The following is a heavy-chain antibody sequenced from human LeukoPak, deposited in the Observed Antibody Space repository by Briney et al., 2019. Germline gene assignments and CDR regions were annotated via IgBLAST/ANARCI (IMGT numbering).Heavy chain of an antibody. CDR1: GAALSSGGYS. Sequence: SETLSLTCAVSGAALSSGGYSWTWIRQSPGKGLEWIGFSYHSGSTYYSPSLKSRVTISVDLSKNQFSLKLSSVTAADTAVYYCARGGQLRYNDYVLDSWGQGTLVTVSS. CDR2: SYHSGST. V-gene: IGHV4-30-2*06. D-gene: IGHD3-16*01. J-gene: IGHJ4*02. CDR3: ARGGQLRYNDYVLDS.